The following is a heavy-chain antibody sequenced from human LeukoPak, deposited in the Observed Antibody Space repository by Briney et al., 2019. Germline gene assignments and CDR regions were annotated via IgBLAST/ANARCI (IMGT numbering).Heavy chain of an antibody. CDR3: AASRRGSGSSH. Sequence: GGSLRLSCGASGFIFSANALTWVRQAPGEGLEWVAVIWYDGSNKYYADSVKGRFTISRDNSKNTLYLQMNSLRAEDTAVYYCAASRRGSGSSHWGQGTLVTVSS. J-gene: IGHJ4*02. V-gene: IGHV3-33*08. D-gene: IGHD3-10*01. CDR1: GFIFSANA. CDR2: IWYDGSNK.